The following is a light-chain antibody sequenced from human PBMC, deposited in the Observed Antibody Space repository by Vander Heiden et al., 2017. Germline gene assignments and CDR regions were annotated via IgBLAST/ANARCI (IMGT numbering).Light chain of an antibody. CDR1: SSDVGSSSS. CDR3: CSYAGISHVI. V-gene: IGLV2-11*01. J-gene: IGLJ2*01. Sequence: QSALPQPRSVSESPGQSVTISCTGTSSDVGSSSSVSWYQQHPGKAPKLMIYDVNKRPSGVPDRFSGSKSGNTASLTISGLQAEDESDYYCCSYAGISHVIFGGGTKLTVL. CDR2: DVN.